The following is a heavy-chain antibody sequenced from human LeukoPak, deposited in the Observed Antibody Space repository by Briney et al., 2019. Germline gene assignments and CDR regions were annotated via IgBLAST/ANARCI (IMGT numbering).Heavy chain of an antibody. J-gene: IGHJ4*02. CDR1: GFTFDDYA. Sequence: GGSLRLSCAASGFTFDDYAMHWVRQAPGKGLEWVSGISWNSGSIGYADSVKGRFTISRDNAKNSLYLQMNSLRAEDTAVYYCARDYKYAFDNWGQGTLVTVSS. D-gene: IGHD5-24*01. CDR2: ISWNSGSI. V-gene: IGHV3-9*01. CDR3: ARDYKYAFDN.